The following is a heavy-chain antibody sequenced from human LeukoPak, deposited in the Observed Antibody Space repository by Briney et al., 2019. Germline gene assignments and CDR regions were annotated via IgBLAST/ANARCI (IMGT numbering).Heavy chain of an antibody. CDR1: GYTFNSYD. Sequence: ASVKVSCKASGYTFNSYDINWVRQATGQGLEWMGWMDPNTGNTGYGDRFQGRVTMTRDNSISTAYMELNSLTSEDTAVYYCARGGAGTYYKRDGWFDPWGQGTVVTVSS. CDR2: MDPNTGNT. D-gene: IGHD3-10*01. CDR3: ARGGAGTYYKRDGWFDP. V-gene: IGHV1-8*01. J-gene: IGHJ5*02.